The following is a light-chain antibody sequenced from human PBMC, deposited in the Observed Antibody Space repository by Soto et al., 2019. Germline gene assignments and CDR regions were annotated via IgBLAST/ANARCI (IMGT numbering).Light chain of an antibody. J-gene: IGLJ1*01. CDR1: SSDVGGYNY. Sequence: QSALTQPASVSGSPGQSITISCTGTSSDVGGYNYVSWYQQHPGKAPKLMIFEVSSRPSGVSYRFSGSKSVNTASLTISGLQAEDEADYYCSSYTSSSTLYVFGSGTKLTVL. CDR3: SSYTSSSTLYV. CDR2: EVS. V-gene: IGLV2-14*01.